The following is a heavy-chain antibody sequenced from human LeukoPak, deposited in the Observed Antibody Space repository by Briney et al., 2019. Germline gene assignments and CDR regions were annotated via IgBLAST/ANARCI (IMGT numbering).Heavy chain of an antibody. D-gene: IGHD2-15*01. CDR3: AKDCNGGNCYIDY. Sequence: GGSLRLSCAASGFTFTDYAMSWVRQAPGKGLEWVSGMSGRGVSTYYADSVKGRFTISSDNSKNTLYLQMKSLRAEDTAIYYCAKDCNGGNCYIDYWGQGTLVTVAS. CDR1: GFTFTDYA. CDR2: MSGRGVST. J-gene: IGHJ4*02. V-gene: IGHV3-23*01.